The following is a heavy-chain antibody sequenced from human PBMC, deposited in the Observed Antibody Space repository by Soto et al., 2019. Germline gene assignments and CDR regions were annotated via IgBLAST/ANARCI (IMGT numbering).Heavy chain of an antibody. J-gene: IGHJ4*02. CDR3: SRLTNYDSSGSSEGLDY. CDR2: IYPGDSNT. V-gene: IGHV5-51*01. Sequence: GDPLMVSCMISGYTFEIYWIAAVRQMPGIGLEWMVIIYPGDSNTRYSPSFQGQVTISADKSSSTAYLHWSSLRASDTAMYFGSRLTNYDSSGSSEGLDYWGPGALATCSS. D-gene: IGHD3-22*01. CDR1: GYTFEIYW.